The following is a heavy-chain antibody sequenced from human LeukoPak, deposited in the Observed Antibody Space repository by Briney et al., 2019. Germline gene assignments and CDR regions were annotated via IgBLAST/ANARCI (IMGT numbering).Heavy chain of an antibody. Sequence: SETLSLTCAVYGGSFSGYYWSWIRQPPGKGLEWIGEINHSGSTNYNPSLKSRVTISVDTSKNHFSLKLSSVTAADTAVYYCARDTMVRGVIIPFDHWGQGTLVTVSS. J-gene: IGHJ4*02. CDR1: GGSFSGYY. V-gene: IGHV4-34*01. CDR2: INHSGST. CDR3: ARDTMVRGVIIPFDH. D-gene: IGHD3-10*01.